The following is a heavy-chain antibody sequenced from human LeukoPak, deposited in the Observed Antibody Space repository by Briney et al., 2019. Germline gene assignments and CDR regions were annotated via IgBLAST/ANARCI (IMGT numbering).Heavy chain of an antibody. J-gene: IGHJ5*02. CDR1: GGSISSYY. V-gene: IGHV4-59*08. D-gene: IGHD6-13*01. Sequence: SETLSLTCTVSGGSISSYYWSWIRQPPGKGLEWIGYIYYSGSTNYNPSLKSRVTISVDTSKNQFSLKLSSVTAADTAVYYCARNSYSSSWLDPWGQGTLVTVSS. CDR3: ARNSYSSSWLDP. CDR2: IYYSGST.